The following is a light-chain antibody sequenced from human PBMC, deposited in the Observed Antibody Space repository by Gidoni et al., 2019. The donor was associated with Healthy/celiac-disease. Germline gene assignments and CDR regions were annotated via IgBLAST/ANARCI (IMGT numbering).Light chain of an antibody. Sequence: DIQMTPSPSSLSASVGDRVTITCRASQSISSYLNWYQQKPGKAPKLLIYAASSLQSGVPSRFSGSGSGTDFTLNISSLQPEDFATYYCQQSYSTPQYTFGQGTKLEIK. J-gene: IGKJ2*01. CDR3: QQSYSTPQYT. CDR2: AAS. V-gene: IGKV1-39*01. CDR1: QSISSY.